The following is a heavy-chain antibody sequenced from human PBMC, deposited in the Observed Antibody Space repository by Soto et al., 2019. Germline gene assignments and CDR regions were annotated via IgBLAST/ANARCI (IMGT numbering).Heavy chain of an antibody. CDR1: GFTFDDYA. CDR2: ISWNSGSI. CDR3: AKGYCSSTSCNFDY. D-gene: IGHD2-2*01. V-gene: IGHV3-9*01. Sequence: ESGGGLVQPGRSLRLSCAASGFTFDDYAMHWVRQAPGKGLEWVSGISWNSGSIGYADSVKGRFTISRDNAKNSLYLQMNSLRAEDTALYYCAKGYCSSTSCNFDYWGQGTLVTVSS. J-gene: IGHJ4*02.